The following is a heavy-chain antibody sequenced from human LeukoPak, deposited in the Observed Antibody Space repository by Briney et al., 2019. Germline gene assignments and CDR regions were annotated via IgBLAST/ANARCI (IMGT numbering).Heavy chain of an antibody. CDR2: ISGSSSYI. J-gene: IGHJ5*02. CDR1: GFAFSTYS. Sequence: GGSLRLSCAASGFAFSTYSMNWVRQAPGKGLEWVSSISGSSSYIYYADSVKGRFTISRDSAQNSLYLQMNSLRAEDTAVYYCARGQSYGWFDPWGQGTLVTVSS. D-gene: IGHD5-18*01. V-gene: IGHV3-21*01. CDR3: ARGQSYGWFDP.